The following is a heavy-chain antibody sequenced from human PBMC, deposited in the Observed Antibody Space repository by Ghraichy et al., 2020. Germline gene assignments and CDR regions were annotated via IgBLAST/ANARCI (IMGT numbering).Heavy chain of an antibody. D-gene: IGHD2-2*01. J-gene: IGHJ4*02. V-gene: IGHV3-20*01. CDR3: ARVGYCSSTSCYYYFDN. CDR1: GFTFDDYG. Sequence: GGSLRLSCAASGFTFDDYGMSWVRQAPGKGLEWVSGINWNGGSTGYADSVKGRFTISRDNAKNSLYLQMNSLRAEDTALYHCARVGYCSSTSCYYYFDNWGQGTLVTVSS. CDR2: INWNGGST.